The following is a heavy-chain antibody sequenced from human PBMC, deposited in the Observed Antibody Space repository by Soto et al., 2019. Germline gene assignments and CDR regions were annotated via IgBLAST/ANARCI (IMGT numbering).Heavy chain of an antibody. CDR2: IRGDGMDT. D-gene: IGHD1-26*01. CDR1: GFTFPNYW. CDR3: ARESGPRGGSYSGFDI. Sequence: PGGSLRLSCAASGFTFPNYWVTWVRQAPGKGLEWVANIRGDGMDTNYVDSVEGRFTISRDNAKNSLYLQMNSLRAEDTALYFCARESGPRGGSYSGFDIWGQGTMVTVSS. V-gene: IGHV3-7*04. J-gene: IGHJ3*02.